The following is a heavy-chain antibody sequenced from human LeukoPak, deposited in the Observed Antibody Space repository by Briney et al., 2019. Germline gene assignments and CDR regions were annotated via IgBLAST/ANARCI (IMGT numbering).Heavy chain of an antibody. Sequence: GGSLRLSCAASGFTFSSYGMHWVRQAPGKGLEWVAVISYDGSNKYYADSVKGRFTISRDNSKNTLYLQMNSLRAEDTAVYYCAKGFHMTTVTALDYWGQGTLVTVSS. V-gene: IGHV3-30*18. CDR1: GFTFSSYG. D-gene: IGHD4-17*01. J-gene: IGHJ4*02. CDR3: AKGFHMTTVTALDY. CDR2: ISYDGSNK.